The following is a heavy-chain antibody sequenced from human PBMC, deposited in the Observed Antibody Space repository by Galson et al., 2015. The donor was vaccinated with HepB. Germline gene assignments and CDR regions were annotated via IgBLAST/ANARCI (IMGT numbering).Heavy chain of an antibody. Sequence: SETLSLTCTVSGGSISSYYWTWIRQPPGKGLEWIGYIYYSGSTNYNPSLKSRVTISVDTSKNQFSLKLSSVTAADTAVYYCARVPGRYCSGGSCIREGYYYYGMDVWGQGTTVTVSS. V-gene: IGHV4-59*01. J-gene: IGHJ6*02. CDR2: IYYSGST. D-gene: IGHD2-15*01. CDR1: GGSISSYY. CDR3: ARVPGRYCSGGSCIREGYYYYGMDV.